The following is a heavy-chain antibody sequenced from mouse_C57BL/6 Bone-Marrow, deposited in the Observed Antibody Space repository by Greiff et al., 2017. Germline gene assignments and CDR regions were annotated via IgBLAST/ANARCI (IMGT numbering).Heavy chain of an antibody. J-gene: IGHJ2*01. Sequence: QVQLQQPGAELVKPGASVKMSCKASGYTFTSYWITWVKQRPGQGLEWIGDIYPGSGSTNYNEKFKSKATLTVDTSSSTAYMQLSSLTSEDAAVYYCASDGNDAVYFDYWGQGTTLTVSS. V-gene: IGHV1-55*01. CDR3: ASDGNDAVYFDY. CDR2: IYPGSGST. CDR1: GYTFTSYW. D-gene: IGHD2-2*01.